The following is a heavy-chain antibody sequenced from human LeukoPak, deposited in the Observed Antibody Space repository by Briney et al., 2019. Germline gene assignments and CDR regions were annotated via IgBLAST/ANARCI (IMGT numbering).Heavy chain of an antibody. CDR1: GFTFSNYM. CDR3: LRDLNWSLDQ. J-gene: IGHJ4*02. Sequence: GGSLRLSCVASGFTFSNYMMHWVRQAPGKGLVWVSRIKSDGITITYADSVKGRFTISRDNAKNTLYLQMNSLRAEDTAVYYCLRDLNWSLDQWGQGTLVTVSS. D-gene: IGHD1-20*01. V-gene: IGHV3-74*01. CDR2: IKSDGITI.